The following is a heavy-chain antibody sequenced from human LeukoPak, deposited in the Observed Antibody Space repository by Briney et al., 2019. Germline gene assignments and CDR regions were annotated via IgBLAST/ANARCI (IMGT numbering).Heavy chain of an antibody. J-gene: IGHJ4*02. CDR2: IYYSGST. D-gene: IGHD6-13*01. Sequence: KPSETLSLTCTVSGGSISSSSYYWGWIRQPPGKGLEWIGSIYYSGSTYYSPSLKSRVTISVDTSKNQFSLKLSSVTAADTAVYYCARAPLGSSWYGSYFDYWGQGTLVTVSS. V-gene: IGHV4-39*07. CDR1: GGSISSSSYY. CDR3: ARAPLGSSWYGSYFDY.